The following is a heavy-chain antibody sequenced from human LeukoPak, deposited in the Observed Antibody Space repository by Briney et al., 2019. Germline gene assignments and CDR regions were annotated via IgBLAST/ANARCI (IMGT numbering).Heavy chain of an antibody. CDR3: ARQTGGYYYVDFDY. J-gene: IGHJ4*02. D-gene: IGHD3-22*01. V-gene: IGHV4-34*01. CDR1: GGSFSGYH. Sequence: SETLSLTCGVHGGSFSGYHWSWIRQHPGKGLEWIGYIYYSGSTYYNPSLKSRVTISVDTSKNQFSLKLSSVTAADTAVYYCARQTGGYYYVDFDYWGQGTLVTVSS. CDR2: IYYSGST.